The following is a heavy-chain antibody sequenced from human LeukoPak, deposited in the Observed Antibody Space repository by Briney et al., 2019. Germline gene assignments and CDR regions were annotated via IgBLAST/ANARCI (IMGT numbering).Heavy chain of an antibody. J-gene: IGHJ3*02. CDR3: ARVDGSGASDI. D-gene: IGHD3-22*01. CDR1: GGSISSGGYY. V-gene: IGHV4-31*03. CDR2: IYYSGST. Sequence: KSSETLSLTCTVSGGSISSGGYYWSWIRQHPGKGLEWIGYIYYSGSTYYNPSLKSRVTISVDTSKNQFSLKLSSVTAADTAVYYCARVDGSGASDIWGQGTMVTVSS.